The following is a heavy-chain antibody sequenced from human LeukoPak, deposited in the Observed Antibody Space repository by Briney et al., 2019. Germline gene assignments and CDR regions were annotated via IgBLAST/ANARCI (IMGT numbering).Heavy chain of an antibody. D-gene: IGHD3-10*01. CDR3: ARDHGGPVLLWFGESDY. V-gene: IGHV4-39*07. J-gene: IGHJ4*02. Sequence: SETLSLTCTVSGGSISSSSYYWGWIRQPPGKGLEWIGSIYYSGSTYYNPSLKSRVTISVDTSKNQFSLKLSSVTAADTAVYYCARDHGGPVLLWFGESDYWGQGTLVTVSS. CDR1: GGSISSSSYY. CDR2: IYYSGST.